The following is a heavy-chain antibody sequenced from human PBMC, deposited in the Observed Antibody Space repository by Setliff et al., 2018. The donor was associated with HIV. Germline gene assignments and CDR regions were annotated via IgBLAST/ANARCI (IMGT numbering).Heavy chain of an antibody. CDR3: VAGGAPMYQFDY. J-gene: IGHJ4*02. Sequence: SETLSLTCTVSGGSISSGDYYWSWIRQPPGKGLEWIGYIYYSGSTYYNPSLKSRVTISVDKSKNQFSLRVTSVTVGDTAVYYCVAGGAPMYQFDYWGQGTLVTVSS. CDR1: GGSISSGDYY. CDR2: IYYSGST. D-gene: IGHD2-2*01. V-gene: IGHV4-30-4*08.